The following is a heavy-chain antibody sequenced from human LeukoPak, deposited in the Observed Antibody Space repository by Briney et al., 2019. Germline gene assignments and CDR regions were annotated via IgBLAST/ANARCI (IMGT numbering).Heavy chain of an antibody. Sequence: SETLSLTCTVSGGSISNAGYYWSWIRQHPGKGLEWVGYIYYSGNTYYNPSLNSRLNISVDTSKNQFSLRLSSVTAADTAVYYCARVEGYYYMNAGGKGTTVTVTS. CDR3: ARVEGYYYMNA. J-gene: IGHJ6*03. V-gene: IGHV4-31*03. CDR1: GGSISNAGYY. CDR2: IYYSGNT.